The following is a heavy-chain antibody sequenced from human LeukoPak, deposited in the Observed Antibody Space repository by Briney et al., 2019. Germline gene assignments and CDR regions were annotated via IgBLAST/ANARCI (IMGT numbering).Heavy chain of an antibody. D-gene: IGHD5-18*01. Sequence: SVRVSCKASGGTFSSYAISWVRQAPGQGLEWMGGIIPIFGTANYAQKFQGRVTITADESTSTAYMELSSLRSEDTAVYYCARGGYSYTFGVTPHYYYYGMDVWGQGTTVTVSS. J-gene: IGHJ6*02. CDR3: ARGGYSYTFGVTPHYYYYGMDV. CDR1: GGTFSSYA. CDR2: IIPIFGTA. V-gene: IGHV1-69*13.